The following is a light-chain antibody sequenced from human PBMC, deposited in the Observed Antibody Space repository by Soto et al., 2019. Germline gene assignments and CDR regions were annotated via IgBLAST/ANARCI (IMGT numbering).Light chain of an antibody. V-gene: IGKV3-15*01. Sequence: EIVMTQSPATLSVSPGERATLSCRASQSVSRNLAWYQQKPGQAPRLLIYGASTRANGSPARFSGSGSGTEFTLTISSLQSEDFALYYCHQYNNWPPYTFGQGTKLEVK. CDR2: GAS. J-gene: IGKJ2*01. CDR1: QSVSRN. CDR3: HQYNNWPPYT.